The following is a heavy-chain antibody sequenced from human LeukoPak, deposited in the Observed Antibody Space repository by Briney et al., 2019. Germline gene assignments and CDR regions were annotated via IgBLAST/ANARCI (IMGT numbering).Heavy chain of an antibody. CDR1: GCTFSSYS. CDR2: ISSSSSYI. Sequence: GGSLRLSCAASGCTFSSYSMNWVRQAPGKGLEWVSSISSSSSYIYYADSVKGRFTISRDNAKNSLYLQMNSLRAEDTAVYYCARASGYGRLYYYYGMDVWGQGTTVTVSS. V-gene: IGHV3-21*01. D-gene: IGHD5-12*01. J-gene: IGHJ6*02. CDR3: ARASGYGRLYYYYGMDV.